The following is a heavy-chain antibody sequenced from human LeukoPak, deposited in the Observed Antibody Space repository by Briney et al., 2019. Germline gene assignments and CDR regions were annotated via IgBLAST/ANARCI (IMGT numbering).Heavy chain of an antibody. CDR3: AREYSSSWYRLYYFDY. V-gene: IGHV4-34*01. D-gene: IGHD6-13*01. Sequence: SETLSLTCAVYGGSFSGYYWSWIRQPPGKGLEWIGEINHSGSTNYNPSLKSRVTISVDTSKNQFSLKLSSVTAADTAVYYRAREYSSSWYRLYYFDYWGQGTLVTVSS. J-gene: IGHJ4*02. CDR2: INHSGST. CDR1: GGSFSGYY.